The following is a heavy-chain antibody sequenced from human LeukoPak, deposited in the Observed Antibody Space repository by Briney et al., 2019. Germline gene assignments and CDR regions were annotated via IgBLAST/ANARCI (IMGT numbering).Heavy chain of an antibody. D-gene: IGHD5-18*01. V-gene: IGHV4-39*01. CDR1: GVSISSSSYY. CDR2: IYYGGST. CDR3: ARHRFGYNYDRSPNWFDP. J-gene: IGHJ5*02. Sequence: TSETLSLTCTVSGVSISSSSYYWGWIRQPPGKGLEWIGNIYYGGSTYYNPSLKSRVTISVDTSKNQFSLNLNSVTAADTAVHYCARHRFGYNYDRSPNWFDPWGQGTLVTLSS.